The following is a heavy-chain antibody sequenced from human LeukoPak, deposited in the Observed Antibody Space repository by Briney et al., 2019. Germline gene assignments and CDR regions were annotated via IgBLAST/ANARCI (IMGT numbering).Heavy chain of an antibody. Sequence: WASVKVSCTASGGTFSSYAISWVRQAPGQGLEWMGGIIPIFGTANYAQKFQGRVTITADESTSTAYMELSSLRSEDTAVYYCARGKPVTMIVVARPTYFDYWGQGTLVTVSS. J-gene: IGHJ4*02. V-gene: IGHV1-69*13. CDR2: IIPIFGTA. D-gene: IGHD3-22*01. CDR3: ARGKPVTMIVVARPTYFDY. CDR1: GGTFSSYA.